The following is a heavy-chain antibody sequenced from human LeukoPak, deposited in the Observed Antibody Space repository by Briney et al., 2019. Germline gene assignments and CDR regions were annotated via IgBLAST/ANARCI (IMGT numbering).Heavy chain of an antibody. CDR1: GGSISTYY. J-gene: IGHJ4*02. D-gene: IGHD5-18*01. V-gene: IGHV4-59*12. CDR3: ARDRRHTYGRNLDY. Sequence: SETLSLTCTVSGGSISTYYWSWIRQPPGKGLEWIGYIYYNENTNYNPSLKSRVTISVDTSKNQFSLKLSSVTAADTAVYYCARDRRHTYGRNLDYWGQGTLVTVSS. CDR2: IYYNENT.